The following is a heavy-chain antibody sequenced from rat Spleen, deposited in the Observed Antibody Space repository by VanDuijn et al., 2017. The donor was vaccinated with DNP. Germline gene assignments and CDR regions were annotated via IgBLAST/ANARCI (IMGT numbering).Heavy chain of an antibody. V-gene: IGHV5-19*01. D-gene: IGHD1-11*01. CDR1: GFTFSNYG. CDR2: ISPSGGST. J-gene: IGHJ2*01. Sequence: EVQLVESGGGLVQPGRSLKLSCAASGFTFSNYGMHWIRQAPTKGLEWVASISPSGGSTYYRDSVKGRFTISRDNAKSTLYLQMDSLRSEDTATYYCATHQGGYWYFDYWGQGVMVTVSS. CDR3: ATHQGGYWYFDY.